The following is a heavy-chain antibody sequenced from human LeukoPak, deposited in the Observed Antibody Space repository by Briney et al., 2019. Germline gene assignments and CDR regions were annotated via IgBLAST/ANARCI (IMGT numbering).Heavy chain of an antibody. D-gene: IGHD4-17*01. J-gene: IGHJ4*02. CDR3: ARDRGDYNHYFDY. CDR2: IYSGGNT. V-gene: IGHV3-NL1*01. CDR1: AFTFSTYG. Sequence: PGRSLRLSCAASAFTFSTYGMHWVRQAPDKGLEWVSVIYSGGNTYYADSVKGRFTISRGSSKNTLYLQMNSLRDEDTAVYYCARDRGDYNHYFDYWGQGTLVTVSS.